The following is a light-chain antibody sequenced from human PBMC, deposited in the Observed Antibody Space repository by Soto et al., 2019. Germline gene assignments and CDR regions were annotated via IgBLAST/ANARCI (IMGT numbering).Light chain of an antibody. CDR1: LSVSIN. V-gene: IGKV3-15*01. Sequence: EIVMTQSPVTLSESPGESDTLSCRASLSVSINLAWYQHKPGQPPRLLIYGASTRATGIPARFSGSGSGTEFTLTISSLQSEDFSLYYCQQYNKWPLTFGGGTKVEIK. CDR2: GAS. CDR3: QQYNKWPLT. J-gene: IGKJ4*01.